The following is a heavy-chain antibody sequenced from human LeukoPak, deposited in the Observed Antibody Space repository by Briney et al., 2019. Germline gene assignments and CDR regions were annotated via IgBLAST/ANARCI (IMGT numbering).Heavy chain of an antibody. CDR3: ASPGEKDYYFDY. D-gene: IGHD3-16*01. CDR2: INPSGGST. CDR1: GYTFTSYY. V-gene: IGHV1-46*01. Sequence: ASVKVSCEASGYTFTSYYMHWVRQAPGQGLEWMGIINPSGGSTSYAQKFQGRVTMTRDTSTSTVYMELSSLRSEDTAVYNCASPGEKDYYFDYWGQGTLVTVSS. J-gene: IGHJ4*02.